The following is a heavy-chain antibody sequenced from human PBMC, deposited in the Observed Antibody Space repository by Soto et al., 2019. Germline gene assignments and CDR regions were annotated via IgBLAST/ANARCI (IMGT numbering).Heavy chain of an antibody. J-gene: IGHJ6*02. CDR2: ISYDGSNK. V-gene: IGHV3-30-3*01. CDR3: ARDKESAAGTYYSYYYGMDV. CDR1: GFTFSSYA. D-gene: IGHD6-13*01. Sequence: AGGSLRLSCAASGFTFSSYAMHWVRQAPGKGLEWVAVISYDGSNKYYADSVKGRFTISRDNSKNTLYLQMNSVRAEDTAVYYCARDKESAAGTYYSYYYGMDVWCQGTTVTVSS.